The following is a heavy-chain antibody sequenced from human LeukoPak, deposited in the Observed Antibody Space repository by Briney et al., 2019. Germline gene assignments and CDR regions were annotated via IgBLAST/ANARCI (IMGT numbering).Heavy chain of an antibody. V-gene: IGHV3-23*01. Sequence: GGSLRLSCAASGFTLSSYAMSWVRQAPGKGLEWVSAICASGGSTYYADSVKGRFTISGDNSKNTLYPQMNSLRDEDTAVYYCAKWGDFDVLTGYYVPDFWGQGTLVTVSS. CDR2: ICASGGST. J-gene: IGHJ4*02. CDR1: GFTLSSYA. CDR3: AKWGDFDVLTGYYVPDF. D-gene: IGHD3-9*01.